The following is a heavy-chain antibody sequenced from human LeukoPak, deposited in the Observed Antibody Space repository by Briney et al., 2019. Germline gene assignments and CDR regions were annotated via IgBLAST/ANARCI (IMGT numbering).Heavy chain of an antibody. D-gene: IGHD2-2*01. CDR3: ARVSCSSTSCPRRDALDV. V-gene: IGHV4-59*01. J-gene: IGHJ3*01. CDR1: CGSISYYY. Sequence: SETLSLTCTVSCGSISYYYWSWIRQPPGKGLEWIGYIYYSGSTNYNPSLKSRVTISVDTSKNQFSLNLTSVTTADTAVYYCARVSCSSTSCPRRDALDVWGQGTMVTVSS. CDR2: IYYSGST.